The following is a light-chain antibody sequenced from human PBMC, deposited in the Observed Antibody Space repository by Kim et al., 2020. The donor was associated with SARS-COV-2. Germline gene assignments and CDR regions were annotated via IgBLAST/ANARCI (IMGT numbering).Light chain of an antibody. V-gene: IGLV7-46*01. J-gene: IGLJ2*01. Sequence: PGVTVTLTCGSSTGDVTSGHFPYWFQQKPGQAPRTLIYDINQKHSWTPARFSGSLLGGKAALTLSGAQPEDETDYYCLLYYSGVRVFGGGTQLTVL. CDR2: DIN. CDR3: LLYYSGVRV. CDR1: TGDVTSGHF.